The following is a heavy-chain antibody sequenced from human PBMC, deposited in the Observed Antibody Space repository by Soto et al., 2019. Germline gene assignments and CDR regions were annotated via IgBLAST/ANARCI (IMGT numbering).Heavy chain of an antibody. CDR2: IYHSGST. V-gene: IGHV4-4*02. D-gene: IGHD6-13*01. J-gene: IGHJ5*02. Sequence: PSETLSLTCAVSGGSISSSNWWSWVRQPPGKGLEWIGEIYHSGSTNYNPSLKSRVTISVDKSKNQFSLKLSSVTAADTAVYYCAREVGYSSSWHPLNSFDPWGQGTLVTVSS. CDR1: GGSISSSNW. CDR3: AREVGYSSSWHPLNSFDP.